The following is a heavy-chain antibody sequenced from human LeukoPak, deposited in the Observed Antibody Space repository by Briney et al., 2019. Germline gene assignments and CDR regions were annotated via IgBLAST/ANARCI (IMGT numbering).Heavy chain of an antibody. V-gene: IGHV3-21*01. Sequence: GGSLRLSCAASGFIFSSHSMNWVRQAPGKGLEWVSLISSSSTYIYYADSVKGRFTISRDNAKNSLNLQMNSLRAEDTAVYYCARDAYSSSSFDYWGQGTLVTVSS. CDR3: ARDAYSSSSFDY. CDR1: GFIFSSHS. D-gene: IGHD6-6*01. CDR2: ISSSSTYI. J-gene: IGHJ4*02.